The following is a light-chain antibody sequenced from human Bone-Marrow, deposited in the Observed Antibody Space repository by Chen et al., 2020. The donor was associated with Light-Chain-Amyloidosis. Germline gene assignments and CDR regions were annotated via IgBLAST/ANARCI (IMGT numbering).Light chain of an antibody. Sequence: SYELTQPPSVSGSPGQTARITCSGDDLPTKYAYWYQQKPGQAPVLVIHRDTERPSGISERFSGSSSGTTDTLTMSGVQAEDEADYHCQSADSSGTYEVIFGGGTKLTVL. J-gene: IGLJ2*01. CDR2: RDT. CDR3: QSADSSGTYEVI. CDR1: DLPTKY. V-gene: IGLV3-25*03.